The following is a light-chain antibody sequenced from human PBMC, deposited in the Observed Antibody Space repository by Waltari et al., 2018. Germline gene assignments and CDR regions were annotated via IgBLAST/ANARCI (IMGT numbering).Light chain of an antibody. J-gene: IGKJ1*01. V-gene: IGKV3-20*01. CDR3: QQYET. CDR2: GAS. Sequence: IVLTQSPGTLSLSPGERATLSCRASQNVDGTYLSWSQQKPGQAPRLLIYGASRRATDISDRFAGSGSGADFTLTISRLEPEDFAIYYCQQYETFGQGTKVEIK. CDR1: QNVDGTY.